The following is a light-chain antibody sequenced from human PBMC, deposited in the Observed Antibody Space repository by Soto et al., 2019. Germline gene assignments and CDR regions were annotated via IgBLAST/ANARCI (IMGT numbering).Light chain of an antibody. V-gene: IGKV3D-15*01. CDR3: QQYNNWPLT. CDR2: DAS. CDR1: QSVSSY. Sequence: EIVLTQSPGTLSLSPGERATPSCRASQSVSSYLAWYQQKPGQPPRLLIYDASTRATGIPARFSGSQSGTEFTLTISSLLSEDFAVYFCQQYNNWPLTFGGGTKVDIK. J-gene: IGKJ4*01.